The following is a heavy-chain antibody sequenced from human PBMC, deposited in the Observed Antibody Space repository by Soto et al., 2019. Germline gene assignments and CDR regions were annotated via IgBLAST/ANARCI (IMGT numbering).Heavy chain of an antibody. CDR1: GFTFSNYA. Sequence: QVQLVESGGGVVQPGRSLRLSCAASGFTFSNYAMHWVRQAPGKGLDWVAVVSFDGSNSYSADSVKGRFTISRDNSKNTLFLQMNSLRPEDTAVYFCARPIVPAIQNHPYYYYGLDVWGQGTTVTVSS. V-gene: IGHV3-30-3*01. CDR2: VSFDGSNS. D-gene: IGHD2-2*01. J-gene: IGHJ6*02. CDR3: ARPIVPAIQNHPYYYYGLDV.